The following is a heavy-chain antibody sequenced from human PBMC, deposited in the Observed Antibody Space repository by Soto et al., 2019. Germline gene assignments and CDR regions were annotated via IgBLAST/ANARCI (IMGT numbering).Heavy chain of an antibody. D-gene: IGHD1-1*01. CDR3: ARPGPTTHMVNYFDY. Sequence: GGSLRLSCAASGFTFSDYYMSWIRQAPGKGLEWASYISSSGSTIYYADSVKGRFTISRDNAKNSLYLQMNSLRAEDTAVYYCARPGPTTHMVNYFDYWGQGTLVTVSS. CDR1: GFTFSDYY. V-gene: IGHV3-11*01. J-gene: IGHJ4*02. CDR2: ISSSGSTI.